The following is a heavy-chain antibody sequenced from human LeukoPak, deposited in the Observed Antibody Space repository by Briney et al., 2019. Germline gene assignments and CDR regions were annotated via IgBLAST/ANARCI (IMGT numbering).Heavy chain of an antibody. CDR2: INHSGST. J-gene: IGHJ5*02. CDR1: GGSFSGYY. D-gene: IGHD3-22*01. Sequence: SETLSLTCVVYGGSFSGYYWSWIRQPPGKGLEWIGEINHSGSTNYNPSLKSRVTISVDTSKNQFSLKLSSVTAADTAVYYCARGLYYYDSSGYLWGQGTLVTVSS. V-gene: IGHV4-34*01. CDR3: ARGLYYYDSSGYL.